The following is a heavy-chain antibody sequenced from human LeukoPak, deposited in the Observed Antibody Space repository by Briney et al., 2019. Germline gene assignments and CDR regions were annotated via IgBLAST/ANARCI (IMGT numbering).Heavy chain of an antibody. CDR3: AKSRSCIAVAGTGCNVGLR. CDR1: GFTFSSYA. D-gene: IGHD6-19*01. Sequence: AGGSLRLSCAASGFTFSSYAMSWVRQAPGKGLEWVSAISGSGGSTFYADSVKGRFTISRDNSKNTLYLQMDSLRAEDTAVYYCAKSRSCIAVAGTGCNVGLRWGQGTLVTVSS. CDR2: ISGSGGST. V-gene: IGHV3-23*01. J-gene: IGHJ4*02.